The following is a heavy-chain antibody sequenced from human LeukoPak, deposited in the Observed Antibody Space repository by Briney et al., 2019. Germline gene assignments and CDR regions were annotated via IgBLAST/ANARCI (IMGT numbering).Heavy chain of an antibody. CDR1: GGSISSSSYY. CDR3: ARGGYSSGWYHPRGATFDY. Sequence: SETLSLTCTVSGGSISSSSYYWGWIRQPPGKGLEWIGSIYYSGSTYYNPSLKSRVTISVDTSKNQFSLKLSSVTAADTAVYYCARGGYSSGWYHPRGATFDYWGQGTLVTVSS. CDR2: IYYSGST. J-gene: IGHJ4*02. V-gene: IGHV4-39*07. D-gene: IGHD6-19*01.